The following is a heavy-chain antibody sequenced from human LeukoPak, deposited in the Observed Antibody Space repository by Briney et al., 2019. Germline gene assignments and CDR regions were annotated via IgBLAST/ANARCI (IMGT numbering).Heavy chain of an antibody. CDR1: GFTFSSYS. CDR2: ISSSSSTI. CDR3: ARGGGTWAAEYFQH. V-gene: IGHV3-48*01. J-gene: IGHJ1*01. Sequence: GGSLRLSCAASGFTFSSYSMNWVRQAPGKGLEWVSYISSSSSTIYYADSVKGRFTISRDNVKNSLYLQMNSLRAEDTAVYYCARGGGTWAAEYFQHWGQGTLVTVSS. D-gene: IGHD2-15*01.